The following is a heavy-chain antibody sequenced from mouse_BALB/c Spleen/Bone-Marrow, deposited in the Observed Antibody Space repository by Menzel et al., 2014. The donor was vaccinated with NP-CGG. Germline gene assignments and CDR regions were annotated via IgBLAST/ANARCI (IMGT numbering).Heavy chain of an antibody. CDR1: GFNIKDNY. V-gene: IGHV14-3*02. CDR3: ARWEYYAMDF. D-gene: IGHD4-1*01. Sequence: EVQLQQSGAELVKPGASVKLSCTASGFNIKDNYMHWVKQRPEQGLEWIGRIDPANGNTKYDPKFQGKATITADTSSNPACMRLGSLTSEDTAVYYYARWEYYAMDFWGQGPSGTVSS. J-gene: IGHJ4*01. CDR2: IDPANGNT.